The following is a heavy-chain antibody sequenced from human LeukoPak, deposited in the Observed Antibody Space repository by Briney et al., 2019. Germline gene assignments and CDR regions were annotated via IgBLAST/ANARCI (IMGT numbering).Heavy chain of an antibody. D-gene: IGHD6-6*01. V-gene: IGHV3-74*03. CDR3: ARDQRVTGRPDSDY. CDR2: IRSDGGST. Sequence: GGSLRLSCADPRDTFWTHWMHCVRPTPGKGLVWVSRIRSDGGSTTNADSVKGRFTLSRDNAPNTLYMQINNPRAADTALYYFARDQRVTGRPDSDYWGQETLVIVST. J-gene: IGHJ4*02. CDR1: RDTFWTHW.